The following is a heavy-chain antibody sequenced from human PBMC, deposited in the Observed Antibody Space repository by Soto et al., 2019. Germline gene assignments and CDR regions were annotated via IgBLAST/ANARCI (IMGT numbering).Heavy chain of an antibody. D-gene: IGHD6-13*01. V-gene: IGHV3-23*01. CDR1: GFTFSSYA. CDR2: ISGSGGST. J-gene: IGHJ4*02. Sequence: PGGSLRLSCAASGFTFSSYAMSWVRQAPGKGLEWVSAISGSGGSTYYADSVKGRFTISRDNSKNTLYLQMNSLRAEDTAVYYCAKDQRGYSSTARIDYWGQGTLVTVSS. CDR3: AKDQRGYSSTARIDY.